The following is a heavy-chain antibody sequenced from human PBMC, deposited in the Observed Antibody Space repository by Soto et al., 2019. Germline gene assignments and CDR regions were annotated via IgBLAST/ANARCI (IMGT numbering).Heavy chain of an antibody. D-gene: IGHD7-27*01. Sequence: QVQLVQSGAEVKKPGASVKDSCKASGYTFTSYAVHWVRQAPGKGLEWLGWINGGHGNTKHSQKFQGRVTISRDTAANTDYLELSSLTSEDTAVYYCARLVAPGEFDSWGQGTLVTVSS. J-gene: IGHJ4*02. CDR2: INGGHGNT. CDR3: ARLVAPGEFDS. V-gene: IGHV1-3*01. CDR1: GYTFTSYA.